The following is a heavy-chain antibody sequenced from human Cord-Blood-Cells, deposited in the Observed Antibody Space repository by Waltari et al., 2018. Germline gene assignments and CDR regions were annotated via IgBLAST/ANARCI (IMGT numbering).Heavy chain of an antibody. CDR1: GGSIRRSSYH. J-gene: IGHJ4*02. CDR3: ARQGLNWHLDY. V-gene: IGHV4-39*01. Sequence: QLQLQESGPGLVKPSETLSLPCTVSGGSIRRSSYHWGWIRTPPGKGLEWIGSIYYSGTTYYNPSLKSRVTISVDTSKNQFSLKLSSVTAADTAVYYCARQGLNWHLDYWGQGTLVTVSS. D-gene: IGHD1-1*01. CDR2: IYYSGTT.